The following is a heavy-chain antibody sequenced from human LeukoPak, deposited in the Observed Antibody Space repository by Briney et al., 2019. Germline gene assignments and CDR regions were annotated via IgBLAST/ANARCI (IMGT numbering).Heavy chain of an antibody. CDR3: ARHGHWQWLVHNWFDP. Sequence: PSETLSLTCTVSGGSISPYYWSWIRQPPGKGLEWIGYIYYSGSTNYNPSLKSRVTISVDTSKNQFSLKLSSVTAADTAVYYCARHGHWQWLVHNWFDPWGQGTLVTVSS. J-gene: IGHJ5*02. CDR1: GGSISPYY. D-gene: IGHD6-19*01. CDR2: IYYSGST. V-gene: IGHV4-59*08.